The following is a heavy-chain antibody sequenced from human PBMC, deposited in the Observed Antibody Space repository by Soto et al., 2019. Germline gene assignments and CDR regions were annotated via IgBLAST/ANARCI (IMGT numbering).Heavy chain of an antibody. V-gene: IGHV1-58*01. CDR3: AAPSYDSSGFDY. Sequence: SVKGSCKASGFTFTSSAVQWVRQARGQRLEWIGWIVVGSGNTNYAQKFQERVTITRDMSTSTAYMELSSLRSEDTAVYYCAAPSYDSSGFDYWGQGTLVTVSS. J-gene: IGHJ4*02. CDR1: GFTFTSSA. CDR2: IVVGSGNT. D-gene: IGHD3-22*01.